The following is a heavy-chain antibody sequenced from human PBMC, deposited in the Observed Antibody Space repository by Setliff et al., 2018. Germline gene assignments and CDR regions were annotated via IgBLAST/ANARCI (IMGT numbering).Heavy chain of an antibody. CDR3: ARLRSEPAEGY. Sequence: PSETLSLTCTVSGYSISSGYYWGWIRQPPGKGLEWIGSIYHSGSTYYNPSLKSRVTISVDTSKNQFSLKLSSVTAADTAVYYCARLRSEPAEGYWGQGTPVTVSS. CDR2: IYHSGST. J-gene: IGHJ4*02. CDR1: GYSISSGYY. D-gene: IGHD2-2*01. V-gene: IGHV4-38-2*02.